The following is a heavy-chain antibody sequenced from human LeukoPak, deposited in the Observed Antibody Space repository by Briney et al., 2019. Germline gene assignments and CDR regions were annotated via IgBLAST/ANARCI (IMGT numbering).Heavy chain of an antibody. CDR1: GFTFSNYG. CDR3: ARTLTVAGTGSFDY. Sequence: PGGSLRLSCAASGFTFSNYGMHWVRQAPGKGLEWLAFIRHDESNKIYADSKQGRLTISRDNSKNTLYLQMNSLRVEDTAVYYCARTLTVAGTGSFDYWGQGTLVTVSS. J-gene: IGHJ4*02. V-gene: IGHV3-30*02. D-gene: IGHD6-19*01. CDR2: IRHDESNK.